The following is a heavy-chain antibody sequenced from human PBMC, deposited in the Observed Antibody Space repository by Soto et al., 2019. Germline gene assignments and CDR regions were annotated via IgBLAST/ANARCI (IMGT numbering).Heavy chain of an antibody. CDR3: ARDGFERQWSAYYYYGMDV. V-gene: IGHV1-2*04. Sequence: ASVKVSCKASGYTFTGYYMHWVRQAPGQGLERMGLINPNSGGTNYAQKFQGWVTMTRDTSISTAYMELSRLRSDDTAVYYCARDGFERQWSAYYYYGMDVWGQGTTVTVSS. CDR1: GYTFTGYY. J-gene: IGHJ6*02. D-gene: IGHD6-19*01. CDR2: INPNSGGT.